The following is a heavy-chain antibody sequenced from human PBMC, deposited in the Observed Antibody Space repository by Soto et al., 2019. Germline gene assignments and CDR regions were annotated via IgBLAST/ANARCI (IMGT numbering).Heavy chain of an antibody. CDR1: GGTFSSYA. J-gene: IGHJ6*02. CDR2: IIPIFGPA. CDR3: ARALTPLYYYDRSVPYYYYYYGMDV. D-gene: IGHD3-22*01. V-gene: IGHV1-69*12. Sequence: QVQLVQSGAEVKKPGSSVKVSCKASGGTFSSYAISWVRQAPGQGLEWMGGIIPIFGPANYAQKFQGRVTITADESTSTAYMELSSLRSEDTAVYYCARALTPLYYYDRSVPYYYYYYGMDVWGQGTTVTVSS.